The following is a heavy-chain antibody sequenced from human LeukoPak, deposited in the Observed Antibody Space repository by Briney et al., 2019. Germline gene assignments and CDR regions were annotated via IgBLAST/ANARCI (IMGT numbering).Heavy chain of an antibody. J-gene: IGHJ4*02. V-gene: IGHV1-18*01. CDR2: ISAYNGNT. D-gene: IGHD1-26*01. CDR3: ARVGATCFFVDY. CDR1: GYTFASYG. Sequence: ASVKVSCKASGYTFASYGISWVRQAPGQGLEWMGWISAYNGNTDYAQKLQGRVTMTTDTSTSTAYMELRSLRSDDTAVYYCARVGATCFFVDYWGQGTLVTVSS.